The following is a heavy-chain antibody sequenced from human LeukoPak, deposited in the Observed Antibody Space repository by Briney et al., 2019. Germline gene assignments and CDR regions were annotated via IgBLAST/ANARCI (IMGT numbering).Heavy chain of an antibody. CDR3: ARGYYDFWSGYGMDV. CDR2: INHSGST. CDR1: GGSFSGYY. Sequence: SETLSLTCAVYGGSFSGYYWSWIRQPPGKGLEWLGEINHSGSTNYNPSLKSRVTISVDTSKNQFSLKLSSVTAADTAVYYCARGYYDFWSGYGMDVWGQGTTVTVSS. D-gene: IGHD3-3*01. J-gene: IGHJ6*02. V-gene: IGHV4-34*01.